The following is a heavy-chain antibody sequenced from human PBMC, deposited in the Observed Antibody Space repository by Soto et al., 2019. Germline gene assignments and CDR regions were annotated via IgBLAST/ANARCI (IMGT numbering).Heavy chain of an antibody. CDR3: AKDLSLLEGSTHGYFDY. CDR1: GFTFSSYA. V-gene: IGHV3-23*01. J-gene: IGHJ4*02. D-gene: IGHD3-3*01. CDR2: ISGSGGST. Sequence: QPGGSLRLSCAASGFTFSSYAMSWVRQAPGKGLEWVSAISGSGGSTYYADSVKGRFTISRDNSKNTLYLQMNSLRAEDTAVYYCAKDLSLLEGSTHGYFDYWGQGTLVTVSS.